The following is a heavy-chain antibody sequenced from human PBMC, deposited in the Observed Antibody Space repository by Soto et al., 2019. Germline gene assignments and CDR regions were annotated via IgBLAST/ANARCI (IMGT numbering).Heavy chain of an antibody. CDR2: ISAYNGDT. V-gene: IGHV1-18*01. CDR1: GYTFTNYG. D-gene: IGHD3-3*01. Sequence: QVQLVQSGAEVKKPGASVKVSCKASGYTFTNYGITWVRQAPGQGPEWMGWISAYNGDTNYAQHLQGRVTMTTDTSTSTAYMELRRLRSDDTALYYCARGSGILPLGYWGQGTLVTVSS. J-gene: IGHJ4*02. CDR3: ARGSGILPLGY.